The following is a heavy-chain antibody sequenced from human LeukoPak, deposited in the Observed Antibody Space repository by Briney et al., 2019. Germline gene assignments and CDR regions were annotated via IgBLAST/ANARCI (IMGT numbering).Heavy chain of an antibody. Sequence: ASVKVSCKASGYTFTSYGISWVRQAPGQGLEWMGWISAHTGNTKYAQNFQGRVSMTTDTSTTTAYMEVRSLTSDDTAVYYCARDDGGWYYSGFGYWGQGTLVTVSS. V-gene: IGHV1-18*01. J-gene: IGHJ4*02. CDR3: ARDDGGWYYSGFGY. CDR1: GYTFTSYG. CDR2: ISAHTGNT. D-gene: IGHD6-19*01.